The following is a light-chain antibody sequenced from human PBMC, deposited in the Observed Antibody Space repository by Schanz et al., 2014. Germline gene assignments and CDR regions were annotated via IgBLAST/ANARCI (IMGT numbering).Light chain of an antibody. Sequence: EIVLTQSPATLSLSPGERATLSCRASQGIGSNLAWYRQKPGQAPSLLIYGASTRATGIPARFSGGGSGTDFTLTISSLQSEDLAVYFCQQYDTWPRTFGQGTKVEI. V-gene: IGKV3D-15*01. CDR3: QQYDTWPRT. J-gene: IGKJ1*01. CDR1: QGIGSN. CDR2: GAS.